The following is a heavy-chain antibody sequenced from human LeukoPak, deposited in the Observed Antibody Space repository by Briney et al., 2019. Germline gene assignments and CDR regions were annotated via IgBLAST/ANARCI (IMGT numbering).Heavy chain of an antibody. V-gene: IGHV3-33*06. D-gene: IGHD3-10*01. CDR3: AKDPGWFGELSHYFDY. CDR2: IWYDGSNK. Sequence: PGRSLRLSCAASGFTFSSYGMHWVRQAPGKGLEWVAVIWYDGSNKYYADSVKGRFTISRDNSKNTLYLQMNSLRAEDTAVYYCAKDPGWFGELSHYFDYWGQGTLVTVSS. J-gene: IGHJ4*02. CDR1: GFTFSSYG.